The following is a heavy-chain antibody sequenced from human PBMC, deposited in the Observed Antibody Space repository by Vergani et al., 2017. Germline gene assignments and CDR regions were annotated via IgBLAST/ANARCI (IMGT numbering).Heavy chain of an antibody. V-gene: IGHV7-4-1*02. CDR3: ARIDSSGYYYGGWFDP. J-gene: IGHJ5*02. CDR1: GYTFTSYA. D-gene: IGHD3-22*01. Sequence: QVQLVQSGSELKKPGASVTVSCKASGYTFTSYAMNWVRQAPGQGLGWMGWINTNTGNPTYAQGFTGRFVFSLDTSVSTAYLQISSLKAEDTAVYYCARIDSSGYYYGGWFDPWGQGTLVTVSS. CDR2: INTNTGNP.